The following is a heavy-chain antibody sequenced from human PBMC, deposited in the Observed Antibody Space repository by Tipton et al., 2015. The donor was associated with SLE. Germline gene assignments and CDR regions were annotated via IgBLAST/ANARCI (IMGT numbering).Heavy chain of an antibody. CDR1: GGSINSGNW. Sequence: GSLRLSCTVSGGSINSGNWWSWVRQPPGKGLEWIGEIYDSGSTYYNPSLKSRVTISVDTSKNQFSLKLSSVTAADTAVYFCVRGQEDWYFDVWGRGTLVTVSS. CDR2: IYDSGST. V-gene: IGHV4-4*01. CDR3: VRGQEDWYFDV. J-gene: IGHJ2*01.